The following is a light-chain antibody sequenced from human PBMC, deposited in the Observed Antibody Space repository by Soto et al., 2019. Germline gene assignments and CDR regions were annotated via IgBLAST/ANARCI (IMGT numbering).Light chain of an antibody. CDR1: QSVRSTY. CDR3: QQYGNSPWK. V-gene: IGKV3-20*01. Sequence: EIVLTQSPGTLSLSPGERATLSCRASQSVRSTYLAWYQQKPGQAPRLLIYGASSRATGIPDRFSGSGSGTDFTLTISRLEPEDFAVYYCQQYGNSPWKFGQGTKVEIK. CDR2: GAS. J-gene: IGKJ1*01.